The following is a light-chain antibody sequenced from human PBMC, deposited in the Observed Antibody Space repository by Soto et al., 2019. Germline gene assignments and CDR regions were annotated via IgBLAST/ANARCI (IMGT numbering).Light chain of an antibody. V-gene: IGKV3-11*01. CDR1: QSVTSS. CDR3: QQRSSWPLT. Sequence: EIVWTQSPATLSLSTGERATISCRASQSVTSSLAWYQQKPGQAPRLLIYDSFNRATGIPARFSGSGSGTDFTLTISSLEPEDFAVYYCQQRSSWPLTFGGGTKVEIK. CDR2: DSF. J-gene: IGKJ4*01.